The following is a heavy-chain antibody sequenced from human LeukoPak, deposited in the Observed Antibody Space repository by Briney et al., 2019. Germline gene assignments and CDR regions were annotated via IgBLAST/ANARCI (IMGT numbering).Heavy chain of an antibody. Sequence: KPSGTLSLTCSVSGFSIRSYYWSWIRQFPGKGLEWIGYISDSGSTNYNPSLKSRVSISRDTSKNQFSLRLTSVTAADTAVYFCEQRGYSSSWYSWGQGTLVTVSS. CDR3: EQRGYSSSWYS. CDR2: ISDSGST. D-gene: IGHD6-13*01. J-gene: IGHJ4*02. CDR1: GFSIRSYY. V-gene: IGHV4-59*01.